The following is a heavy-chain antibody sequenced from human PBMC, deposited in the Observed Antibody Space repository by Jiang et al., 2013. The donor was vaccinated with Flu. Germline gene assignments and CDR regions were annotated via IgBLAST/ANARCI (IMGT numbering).Heavy chain of an antibody. CDR1: GDSISGYY. J-gene: IGHJ5*02. CDR2: IYSSGYT. D-gene: IGHD2-8*02. V-gene: IGHV4-59*08. Sequence: LLKPSETLSLTCTVSGDSISGYYWSWIRQPPGKGLEWIGYIYSSGYTSYNPSFKSRVILSLDTSKNHFSLKLNSVTAADTAVYYCARYWYDGTGKNWVGPWGQGTLVTVSS. CDR3: ARYWYDGTGKNWVGP.